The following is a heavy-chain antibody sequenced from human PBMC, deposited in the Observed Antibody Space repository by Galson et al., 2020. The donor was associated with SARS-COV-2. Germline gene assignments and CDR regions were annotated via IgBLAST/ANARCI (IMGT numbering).Heavy chain of an antibody. CDR2: IWYDGSNK. J-gene: IGHJ5*02. V-gene: IGHV3-33*06. CDR1: GFTFSSYG. Sequence: GGSLRLSCAASGFTFSSYGMHWVRQAPGKGLEWVAVIWYDGSNKYYADSVKGRFTISRDNSKNTLYLQRNSLRAEDTAVYYCAKEGCGGDCYPGWFDPGGQGTLVTVSS. CDR3: AKEGCGGDCYPGWFDP. D-gene: IGHD2-21*01.